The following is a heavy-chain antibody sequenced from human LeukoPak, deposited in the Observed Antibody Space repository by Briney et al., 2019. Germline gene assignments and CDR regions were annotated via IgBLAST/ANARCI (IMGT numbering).Heavy chain of an antibody. CDR2: ISNSGGAT. V-gene: IGHV3-23*01. CDR1: GFTFSNYA. D-gene: IGHD5-24*01. J-gene: IGHJ3*02. CDR3: AKPFREYGRDWYRAFDI. Sequence: GGSLRLSCAASGFTFSNYAMNWVRQAPKKGPEWASGISNSGGATKYGDSVKGRFTISRDNSKNTLYLQMNSLRAEDTAVYYCAKPFREYGRDWYRAFDISGDRKMVTVSS.